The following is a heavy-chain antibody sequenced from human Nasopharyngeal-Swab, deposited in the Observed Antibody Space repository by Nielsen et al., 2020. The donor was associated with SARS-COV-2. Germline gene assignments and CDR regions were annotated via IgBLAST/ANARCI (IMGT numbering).Heavy chain of an antibody. Sequence: GESLKISCAASGFAFDTTWMNWVRQAPGKGLEWVGLIKSKKDGGTTEYAAPEKGRFTISRDDSKNTVYLQVDSLEIEDTAVYYCARDHYYRMDVWGKGTTVAVSS. CDR3: ARDHYYRMDV. CDR1: GFAFDTTW. CDR2: IKSKKDGGTT. J-gene: IGHJ6*04. V-gene: IGHV3-15*07.